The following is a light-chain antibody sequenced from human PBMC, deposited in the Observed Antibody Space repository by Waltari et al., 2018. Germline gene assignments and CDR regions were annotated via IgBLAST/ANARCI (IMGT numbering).Light chain of an antibody. Sequence: QSALTQPASVSGSPGQSITLSCIGTSSDVGGYSLVSWYQQHPGKAPKLMIYEDSKLPAGVSNRLSGLKTGNTASLTISGLQAEDEADYYCCSYVRNVTWVFGGGTKLTVL. CDR2: EDS. CDR1: SSDVGGYSL. J-gene: IGLJ3*02. V-gene: IGLV2-23*01. CDR3: CSYVRNVTWV.